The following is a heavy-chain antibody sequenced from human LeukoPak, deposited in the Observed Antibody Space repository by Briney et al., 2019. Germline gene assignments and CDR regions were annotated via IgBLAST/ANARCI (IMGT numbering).Heavy chain of an antibody. Sequence: PGGSLRLSCAASGFTFSTAWLSWVRQAPGKGLEWVGHIKSKTDGGTTEYAAPVKGRGVISRDDSKNTLYLQMNSLETDDTALYYCTTDLTPRSYSGGWYGAFDIWGPGTMVTVSS. CDR2: IKSKTDGGTT. V-gene: IGHV3-15*01. J-gene: IGHJ3*02. CDR3: TTDLTPRSYSGGWYGAFDI. CDR1: GFTFSTAW. D-gene: IGHD6-19*01.